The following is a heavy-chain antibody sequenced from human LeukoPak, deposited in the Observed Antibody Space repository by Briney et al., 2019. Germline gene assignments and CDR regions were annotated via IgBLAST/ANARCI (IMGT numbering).Heavy chain of an antibody. D-gene: IGHD6-13*01. J-gene: IGHJ4*02. V-gene: IGHV3-7*01. Sequence: KPGGSLRLSCAASGFTFNTYWMHWVRQAPGKGLEWVANIKEDGTEKYYVDSVKGRFTISRDNAKNSVSLQMNSLRAEDTALYYCMGVAADGTSPFDYWGQGALVTVSS. CDR2: IKEDGTEK. CDR3: MGVAADGTSPFDY. CDR1: GFTFNTYW.